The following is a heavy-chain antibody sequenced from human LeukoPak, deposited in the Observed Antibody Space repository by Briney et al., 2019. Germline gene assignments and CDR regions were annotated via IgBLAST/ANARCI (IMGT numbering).Heavy chain of an antibody. CDR2: ISNSGSVK. Sequence: GGALRLSCVASVFTFNDYYMNSVRQAPRRGGEGVSYISNSGSVKYFADSVKGRFTTSRDNANNSMHLQMQSLRAEDTAVYYCARGEYDQYDYYYMDVWGRGTTVTVSS. CDR1: VFTFNDYY. V-gene: IGHV3-11*01. D-gene: IGHD1-1*01. CDR3: ARGEYDQYDYYYMDV. J-gene: IGHJ6*03.